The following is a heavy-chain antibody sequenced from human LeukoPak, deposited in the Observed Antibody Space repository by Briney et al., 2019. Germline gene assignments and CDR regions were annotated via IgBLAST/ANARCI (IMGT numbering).Heavy chain of an antibody. CDR2: IYNSGTT. J-gene: IGHJ4*01. Sequence: SETLSLTCTVSGGSISSTSYYWDWIRQPPGKGLEWIGSIYNSGTTYYSPSLKSRVTISVDTSKNQFSLKVSSVTAADTAVYYCASRVYGLGSFNYWGQGTLVTVSS. D-gene: IGHD3-10*01. CDR3: ASRVYGLGSFNY. CDR1: GGSISSTSYY. V-gene: IGHV4-39*01.